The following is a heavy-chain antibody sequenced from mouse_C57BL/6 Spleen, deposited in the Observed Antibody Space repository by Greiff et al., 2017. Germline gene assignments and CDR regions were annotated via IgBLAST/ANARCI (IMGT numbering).Heavy chain of an antibody. D-gene: IGHD2-12*01. CDR1: GFTFSSYA. CDR2: ISDGGSYT. V-gene: IGHV5-4*01. CDR3: ARDGSYGGFAY. J-gene: IGHJ3*01. Sequence: EVQLMESGGGLVKPGGSLKLSCAASGFTFSSYAMSWVRQTPEKRLEWVATISDGGSYTYYPDNVKGRFTISRDNAKNNLYLQMSDLKSEDTARYYCARDGSYGGFAYWGQGTMVTVSA.